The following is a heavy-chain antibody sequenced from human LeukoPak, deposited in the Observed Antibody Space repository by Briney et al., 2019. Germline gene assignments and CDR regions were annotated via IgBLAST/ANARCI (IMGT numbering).Heavy chain of an antibody. V-gene: IGHV3-23*01. CDR2: ISGSGGST. D-gene: IGHD6-13*01. J-gene: IGHJ6*02. CDR3: AKASGSAAAGYYYYGMDV. CDR1: GFTFSSYA. Sequence: GGSLRLSCAASGFTFSSYAMSWVRQAPGKGLEWVSAISGSGGSTYYADSVKGRFTISRDNSKYTLYLQMNSLRAEDTAVYYCAKASGSAAAGYYYYGMDVWGQGTTVTVSS.